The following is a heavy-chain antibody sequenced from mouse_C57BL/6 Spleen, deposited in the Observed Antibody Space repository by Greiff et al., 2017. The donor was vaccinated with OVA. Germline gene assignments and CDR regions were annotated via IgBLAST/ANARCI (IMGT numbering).Heavy chain of an antibody. CDR3: ARSHYGSSAWFAY. CDR2: INPSTGGT. CDR1: GYSFTGYY. D-gene: IGHD1-1*01. V-gene: IGHV1-42*01. Sequence: EVKLQESGPELVKPGASVKISCKASGYSFTGYYMNWVKQSPEKSLEWIGEINPSTGGTTYNQKFKAKATLTVDKSSSTAYMQLKSLTSEDSAVYYCARSHYGSSAWFAYWGQGTLVTVSA. J-gene: IGHJ3*01.